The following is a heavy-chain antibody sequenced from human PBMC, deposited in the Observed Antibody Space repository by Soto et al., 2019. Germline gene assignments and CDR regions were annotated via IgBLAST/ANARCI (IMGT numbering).Heavy chain of an antibody. D-gene: IGHD2-15*01. CDR3: ARGSCSSGGSCYSRKYYYYYGMDV. J-gene: IGHJ6*02. Sequence: SETLSLTCAVYGGSFSGYYWSWIRQPPGKGLEWIGEIKHSGSTNYNPSLKSRVTISVDTSMNQFSLKLSSVTAADTAVYYCARGSCSSGGSCYSRKYYYYYGMDVWGQGTTVTVSS. V-gene: IGHV4-34*01. CDR1: GGSFSGYY. CDR2: IKHSGST.